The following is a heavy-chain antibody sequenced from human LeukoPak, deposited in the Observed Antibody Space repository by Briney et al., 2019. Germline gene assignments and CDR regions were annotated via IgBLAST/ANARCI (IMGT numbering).Heavy chain of an antibody. Sequence: PGGSLRLSCAASGLIFSYYGMHWVRQAPGKGLEWVSFIRYDGSNENYADSVKGRFSISRDNSKNMLYLQMNSLRVEDTAVYYCASGAGAFDIWGQGTMVTVSS. J-gene: IGHJ3*02. D-gene: IGHD1-26*01. V-gene: IGHV3-30*02. CDR2: IRYDGSNE. CDR1: GLIFSYYG. CDR3: ASGAGAFDI.